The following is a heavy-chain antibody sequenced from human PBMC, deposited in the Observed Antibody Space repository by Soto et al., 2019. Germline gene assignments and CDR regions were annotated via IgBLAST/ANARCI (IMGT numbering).Heavy chain of an antibody. J-gene: IGHJ6*02. CDR2: ISGSGGST. D-gene: IGHD3-3*01. V-gene: IGHV3-23*01. CDR1: GFTFSSYA. Sequence: PGGSLRLSCAASGFTFSSYAMSWVRQAPGKGLEWVSAISGSGGSTYYADSVKGRFTISRDNSKNTLYLQMNSLRAEDTAVYYCARDRFGSYGMDVWGQGTTVTVSS. CDR3: ARDRFGSYGMDV.